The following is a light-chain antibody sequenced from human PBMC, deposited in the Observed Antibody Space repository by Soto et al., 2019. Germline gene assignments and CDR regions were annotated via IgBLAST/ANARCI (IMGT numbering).Light chain of an antibody. CDR3: PSYDSSLSGSGV. CDR2: GNN. V-gene: IGLV1-40*01. CDR1: SSNIGAGYD. Sequence: QSVLTQPPSVSGAPGQRVTISCTGSSSNIGAGYDVHWYQQLPGTAPKLLIYGNNNRPSGVPDRFSGSKSGTSASLAITGRQADDEADYYCPSYDSSLSGSGVFGGGTKLTVL. J-gene: IGLJ3*02.